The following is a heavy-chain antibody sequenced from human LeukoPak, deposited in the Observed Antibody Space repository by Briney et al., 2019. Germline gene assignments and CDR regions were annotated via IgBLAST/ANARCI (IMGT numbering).Heavy chain of an antibody. Sequence: QAGGSLRLSCAASGFTFSHYWMTWVRQAPGKGLEWISALSGSGDYTYYTDSVKGRFTISRDNSKNTLYLQMNSLRTEDTAVYYCARVYRSGDYGMDVWGQGTTVTVSS. CDR1: GFTFSHYW. D-gene: IGHD3-10*01. J-gene: IGHJ6*02. CDR2: LSGSGDYT. CDR3: ARVYRSGDYGMDV. V-gene: IGHV3-23*01.